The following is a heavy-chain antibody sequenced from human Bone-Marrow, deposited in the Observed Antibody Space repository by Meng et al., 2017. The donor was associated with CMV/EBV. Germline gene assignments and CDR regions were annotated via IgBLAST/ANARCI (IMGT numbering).Heavy chain of an antibody. CDR1: GGSVSSGSYY. D-gene: IGHD3-9*01. CDR2: IYYSGST. J-gene: IGHJ4*02. Sequence: SETLSLTCTVSGGSVSSGSYYWSWIRQPPGKGLEWIGYIYYSGSTNYNPSLKSRVTISVDTSKNQFSLKLSSVTAADTAVYYCARVPRGIRYFDWLLFDYWGRGNLVTFSS. V-gene: IGHV4-61*01. CDR3: ARVPRGIRYFDWLLFDY.